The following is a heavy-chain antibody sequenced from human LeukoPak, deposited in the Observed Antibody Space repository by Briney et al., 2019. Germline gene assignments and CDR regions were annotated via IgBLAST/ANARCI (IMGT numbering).Heavy chain of an antibody. CDR2: ISVSGGST. J-gene: IGHJ6*02. Sequence: HPGRSLRLSCAASGFTLSSYAMSWVRPAPRQGLEWVSGISVSGGSTYYADSVKGRLTISRDSSKNTLYLQMNSLRAEDTAVYYCARRGWLDDGGRRSYYYAMDVWGQGTTVTVSS. CDR1: GFTLSSYA. V-gene: IGHV3-23*01. D-gene: IGHD3-10*01. CDR3: ARRGWLDDGGRRSYYYAMDV.